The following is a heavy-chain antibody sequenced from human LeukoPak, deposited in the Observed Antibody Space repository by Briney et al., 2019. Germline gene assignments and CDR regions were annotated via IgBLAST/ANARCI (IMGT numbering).Heavy chain of an antibody. J-gene: IGHJ3*02. CDR3: AKRGPSTGAFDI. Sequence: QSGGSLRLSCAASGFTSSSYAMSWVRQAPGQGLEWVSGISGSGGSTYYADFVKGRFTISRDNSKKTMYLQMNSLRAEDPAVHYFAKRGPSTGAFDIWGQGTMVTVSS. CDR1: GFTSSSYA. V-gene: IGHV3-23*01. CDR2: ISGSGGST. D-gene: IGHD1-1*01.